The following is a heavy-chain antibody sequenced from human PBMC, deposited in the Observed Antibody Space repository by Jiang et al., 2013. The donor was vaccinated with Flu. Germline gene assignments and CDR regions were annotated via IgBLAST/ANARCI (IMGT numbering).Heavy chain of an antibody. CDR3: ARDFAAPGQYYYAMDV. J-gene: IGHJ6*02. CDR1: GGSISSYQ. V-gene: IGHV4-59*01. D-gene: IGHD6-13*01. Sequence: LLKPSETLSLTCTVSGGSISSYQWSWIRQPPGKGLEWIGYMSYSGSTNYNPSLKSRVTISLDPSRNQFSLRLRSVTAADTAVYYCARDFAAPGQYYYAMDVWGQGTTVTVSS. CDR2: MSYSGST.